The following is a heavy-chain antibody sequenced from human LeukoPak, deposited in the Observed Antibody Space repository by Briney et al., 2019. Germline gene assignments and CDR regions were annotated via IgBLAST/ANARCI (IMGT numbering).Heavy chain of an antibody. CDR1: GGYISSSSYY. CDR3: ARTTRGGSDSWDPYYFDY. D-gene: IGHD6-13*01. Sequence: PSETLSLTCTVSGGYISSSSYYWGWIRQSPGKGLEWIGLVYYRGSTYYNPSLKSRVTISVDTSKNQFSLKLNSVTAADTAVYYCARTTRGGSDSWDPYYFDYWGQGTLVTVSS. V-gene: IGHV4-39*01. J-gene: IGHJ4*02. CDR2: VYYRGST.